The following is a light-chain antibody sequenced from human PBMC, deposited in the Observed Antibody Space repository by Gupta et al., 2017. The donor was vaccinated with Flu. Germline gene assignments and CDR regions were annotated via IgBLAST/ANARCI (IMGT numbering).Light chain of an antibody. CDR2: EGA. CDR1: SGDVVNYNL. V-gene: IGLV2-23*03. J-gene: IGLJ2*01. Sequence: TSGDVVNYNLVSWYQQHPGKAPKLMIYEGAKRPSGVSTRFSGSKSGNTASLTITGLQTEDEADYYCWAYAGIHTFVFGGGTKVTVL. CDR3: WAYAGIHTFV.